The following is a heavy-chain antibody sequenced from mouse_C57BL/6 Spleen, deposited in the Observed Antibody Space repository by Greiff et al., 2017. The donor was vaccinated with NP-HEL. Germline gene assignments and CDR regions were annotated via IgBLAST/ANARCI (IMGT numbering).Heavy chain of an antibody. J-gene: IGHJ3*01. CDR1: GYSFTGYY. V-gene: IGHV1-42*01. CDR3: SLPSFAY. D-gene: IGHD5-5*01. CDR2: INPSTGGT. Sequence: VQLQQSGPELVKPGASVKISCKASGYSFTGYYMNWVKQSPEKSLEWIGEINPSTGGTTYNQKFKAKATLTVDKSSSTAYMQLKSLTSEDSAVYYCSLPSFAYWGQGTLVTVPA.